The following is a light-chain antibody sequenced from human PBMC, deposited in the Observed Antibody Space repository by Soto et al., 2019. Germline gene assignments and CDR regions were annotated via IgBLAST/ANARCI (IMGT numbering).Light chain of an antibody. CDR3: QQTYSTPPT. CDR1: QSSSTY. J-gene: IGKJ1*01. Sequence: DIQMTQSPSSLSASVGDRVTITCRARQSSSTYLDWYQQKAGLAPKLLIYDASSLQSGVPSRFSGSGSGTDFTLTISSLQPEDFATYYCQQTYSTPPTFGQGTKVDIK. V-gene: IGKV1-39*01. CDR2: DAS.